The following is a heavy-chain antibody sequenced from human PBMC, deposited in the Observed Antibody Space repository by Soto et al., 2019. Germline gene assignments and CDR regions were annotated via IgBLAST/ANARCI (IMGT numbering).Heavy chain of an antibody. CDR1: GYTFTMYG. Sequence: QVQLVQSGAEVKKPGASVKVSCKTSGYTFTMYGISWVRQAPEQGLEWMGWISNYNGNTNSAQKFQGRVTMTTDTSTRTAYMELRRLRSDDTAVYYCARSPYTNSWYYFDYWVQGTLVTVSS. D-gene: IGHD6-13*01. J-gene: IGHJ4*02. CDR2: ISNYNGNT. V-gene: IGHV1-18*01. CDR3: ARSPYTNSWYYFDY.